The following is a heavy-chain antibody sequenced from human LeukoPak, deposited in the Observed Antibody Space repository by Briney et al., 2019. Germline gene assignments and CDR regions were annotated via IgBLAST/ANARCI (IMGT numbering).Heavy chain of an antibody. CDR3: ARGLRPRYYGSGSYSPFDP. J-gene: IGHJ5*02. Sequence: SETLSLTCAVYGGSFSGYYWSWIRQPPGKGLEWIGEINHSGSTNYNPSLKSRVTISVDTSKNQFSLKLSSVTAADTAVYYCARGLRPRYYGSGSYSPFDPWGQGTLVTVSS. CDR1: GGSFSGYY. CDR2: INHSGST. D-gene: IGHD3-10*01. V-gene: IGHV4-34*01.